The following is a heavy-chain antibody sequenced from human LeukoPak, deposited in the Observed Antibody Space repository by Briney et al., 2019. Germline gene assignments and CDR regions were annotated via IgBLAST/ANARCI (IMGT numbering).Heavy chain of an antibody. J-gene: IGHJ3*02. CDR1: GFTFSDYY. Sequence: GGSLRLSCAASGFTFSDYYMSWIRQAPGEGLEWVSYISSSGSTIYYADSVKGRFTISRDNAKNSLYLQMNSLRAEDTAVYYCASPYTYYYDSSGYAFDIWGQGTMVTVSS. CDR2: ISSSGSTI. V-gene: IGHV3-11*01. D-gene: IGHD3-22*01. CDR3: ASPYTYYYDSSGYAFDI.